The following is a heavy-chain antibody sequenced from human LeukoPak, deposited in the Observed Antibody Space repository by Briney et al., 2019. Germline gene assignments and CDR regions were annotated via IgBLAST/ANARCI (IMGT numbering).Heavy chain of an antibody. CDR2: ISSSGSYI. CDR1: GFTFSNYI. Sequence: GGSLRLSCAASGFTFSNYIISWVRQAPGKGLEWVSSISSSGSYINYADSVKGRFTISRDNAKNSLYLQMNSLRAEDTAVYYCARGGAMVRGVSPLDYWGQGSLVTVSS. J-gene: IGHJ4*02. V-gene: IGHV3-21*01. CDR3: ARGGAMVRGVSPLDY. D-gene: IGHD3-10*01.